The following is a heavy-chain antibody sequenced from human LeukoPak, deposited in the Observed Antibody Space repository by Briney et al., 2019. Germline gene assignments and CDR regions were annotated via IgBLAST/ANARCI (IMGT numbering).Heavy chain of an antibody. CDR2: IYYSGST. D-gene: IGHD2-15*01. V-gene: IGHV4-39*07. J-gene: IGHJ6*03. CDR3: ASLYSSGGSCYPYWYYYYYYYMDV. CDR1: GGSISSSSYY. Sequence: SETLSLTCTVSGGSISSSSYYWGWIRQPPGKELEWIGSIYYSGSTYYNPSLKSRVTISVDTSKNQFSLKLGSVTAADTAVYYCASLYSSGGSCYPYWYYYYYYYMDVWGKGTTVTVSS.